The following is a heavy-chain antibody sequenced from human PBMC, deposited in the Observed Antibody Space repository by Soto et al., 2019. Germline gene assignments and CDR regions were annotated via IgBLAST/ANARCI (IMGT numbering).Heavy chain of an antibody. D-gene: IGHD3-10*01. Sequence: SETLSLTCTVSGGSISSYYWSWIRQPPGKGLEWIGYIYYSGSTNYNPSLKSRVTISVDTSKNQFSLKLSSVTAADTAVYYCARDIVRGVIVNWGQGTLVTVSS. V-gene: IGHV4-59*01. CDR3: ARDIVRGVIVN. CDR1: GGSISSYY. J-gene: IGHJ4*02. CDR2: IYYSGST.